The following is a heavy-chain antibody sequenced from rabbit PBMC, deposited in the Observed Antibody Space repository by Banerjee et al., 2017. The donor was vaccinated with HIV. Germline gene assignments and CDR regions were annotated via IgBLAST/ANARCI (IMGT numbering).Heavy chain of an antibody. Sequence: QQHLEESGGDLVKPEGSLTLTCTASGFSFSNNYWLCWVRQAPGKGLEWIACIGAGSSGSTYYASWAKGRFTISKTSSTTVTLQMTSLTAADTATYFCARDGYASSSGYYGWLDLWGQGTLVTVS. CDR3: ARDGYASSSGYYGWLDL. CDR2: IGAGSSGST. V-gene: IGHV1S45*01. CDR1: GFSFSNNYW. J-gene: IGHJ5*01. D-gene: IGHD1-1*01.